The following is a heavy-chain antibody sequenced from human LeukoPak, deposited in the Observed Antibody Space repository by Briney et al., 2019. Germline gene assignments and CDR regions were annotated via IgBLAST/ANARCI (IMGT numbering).Heavy chain of an antibody. V-gene: IGHV1-24*01. Sequence: ASVKVSCKASGYIFTRYYMHWGRQTPRHGLEWVGGFDPEDGETIYAQKFQGRVTMTEDTSTDTAYMELSSLRSEDTAVYYCATKGYDMLTGYVDYWGQGTLVTVSS. CDR3: ATKGYDMLTGYVDY. CDR1: GYIFTRYY. D-gene: IGHD3-9*01. J-gene: IGHJ4*02. CDR2: FDPEDGET.